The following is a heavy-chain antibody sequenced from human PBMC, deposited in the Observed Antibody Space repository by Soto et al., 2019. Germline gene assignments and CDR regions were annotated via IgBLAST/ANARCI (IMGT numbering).Heavy chain of an antibody. D-gene: IGHD6-13*01. CDR2: IYYSGST. J-gene: IGHJ4*02. CDR3: ARIIADNVV. Sequence: SETLSLTCTVSGGSISSYYWSWIRQPPGKGLEWIGYIYYSGSTNYNPSLKSRVTISVDTSKNQFSLKLSSVTAAETAVYYCARIIADNVVWGQGTLVTVS. CDR1: GGSISSYY. V-gene: IGHV4-59*01.